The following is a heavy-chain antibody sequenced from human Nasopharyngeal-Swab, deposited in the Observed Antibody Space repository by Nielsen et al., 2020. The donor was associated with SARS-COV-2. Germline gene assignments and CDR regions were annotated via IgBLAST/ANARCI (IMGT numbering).Heavy chain of an antibody. CDR1: EYSFTNFW. CDR3: ARAGDGLDF. J-gene: IGHJ3*01. V-gene: IGHV5-51*01. Sequence: GESLKISCKGSEYSFTNFWIGWVRQMPGKGLEWMGIIYPDDSDTRYSPSFEGQVTISVDKSISAAYLQWRSLKASDTAMYYCARAGDGLDFWGQGTMVTVSS. CDR2: IYPDDSDT.